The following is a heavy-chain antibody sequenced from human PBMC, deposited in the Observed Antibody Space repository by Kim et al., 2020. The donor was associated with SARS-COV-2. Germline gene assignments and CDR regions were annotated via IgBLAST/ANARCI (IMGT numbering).Heavy chain of an antibody. V-gene: IGHV4-39*01. CDR2: IYYSGST. D-gene: IGHD5-18*01. Sequence: SETLSLTCTVSGGSISSSSYYWGWIRQPPGKGLEWIGSIYYSGSTYYNPSLKSRVTISVDTSKNQFSLKLSSVTAADKAVYYCARTESTRGYSYGQHYYYGMDVWGQGTTVTVSS. J-gene: IGHJ6*02. CDR3: ARTESTRGYSYGQHYYYGMDV. CDR1: GGSISSSSYY.